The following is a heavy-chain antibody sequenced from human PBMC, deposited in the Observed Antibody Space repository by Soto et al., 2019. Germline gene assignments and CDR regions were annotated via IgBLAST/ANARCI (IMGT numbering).Heavy chain of an antibody. CDR2: ISYDGSNK. CDR3: ARLVGAYQHYIDY. D-gene: IGHD1-26*01. CDR1: GFTFSSYG. J-gene: IGHJ4*02. Sequence: GGSLRLSCAASGFTFSSYGMHWVRQAPGKGLEWVAVISYDGSNKYYADSVKGRFTITRDNAKKSVYLQMTSLRAEDTAVYYCARLVGAYQHYIDYWGQGTLVTVSS. V-gene: IGHV3-30*03.